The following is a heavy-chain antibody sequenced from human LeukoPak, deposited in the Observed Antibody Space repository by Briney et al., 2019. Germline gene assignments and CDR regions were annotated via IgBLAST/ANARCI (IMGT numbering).Heavy chain of an antibody. CDR3: AKDKGREGDY. D-gene: IGHD1-26*01. Sequence: GGSLRLSCAASGFPFSNYSMHWVRQAPGKGLEWVAVISSDGSDKYYADSVKGRFTISRDNSKNTLYLQMNSLRAEDTAVYYCAKDKGREGDYWGQGNLVTVSS. V-gene: IGHV3-30*18. J-gene: IGHJ4*02. CDR1: GFPFSNYS. CDR2: ISSDGSDK.